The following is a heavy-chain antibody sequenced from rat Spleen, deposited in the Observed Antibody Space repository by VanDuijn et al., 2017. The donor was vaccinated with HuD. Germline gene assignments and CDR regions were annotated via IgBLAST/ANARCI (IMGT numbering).Heavy chain of an antibody. CDR2: IVDDGSNT. CDR3: ARPTRGIPFKY. J-gene: IGHJ2*01. V-gene: IGHV5-17*01. Sequence: EVQLVESGGGLVQPGRPLKLSCSASGFTFSDYTMAWVRQAPKKGLEWVAAIVDDGSNTFYRDSVKGRFTISRNNAKTTLYLQVDSLRSEDTAIYYCARPTRGIPFKYWGQGVMVTFSS. CDR1: GFTFSDYT. D-gene: IGHD1-11*01.